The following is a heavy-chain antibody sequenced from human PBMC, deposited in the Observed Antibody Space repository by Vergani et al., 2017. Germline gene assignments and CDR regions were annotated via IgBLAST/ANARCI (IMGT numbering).Heavy chain of an antibody. CDR3: ARGRPHVEWFLLDAFDI. V-gene: IGHV3-48*01. J-gene: IGHJ3*02. Sequence: EVQLVESGGGLVQPGGSLRLSCAASGFTFSSYSMNWVRQAPGKGLEWVSYISSSSSTIYYAESVKGRLTISRDNAKNSLYLQMNSLRAEDTAVYYCARGRPHVEWFLLDAFDIWGQGTMVTVSS. CDR1: GFTFSSYS. CDR2: ISSSSSTI. D-gene: IGHD3-3*01.